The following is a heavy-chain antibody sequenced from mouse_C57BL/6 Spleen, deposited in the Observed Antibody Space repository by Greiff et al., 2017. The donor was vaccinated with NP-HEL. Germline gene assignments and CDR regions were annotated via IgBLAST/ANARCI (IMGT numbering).Heavy chain of an antibody. CDR2: IDPENGDT. Sequence: EVQLQQSGAELVRPGASVKLSCTASGFNIKDDYMHWVKQRPEQGLEWIGWIDPENGDTEYASKFQGKATITADTSSNTVYLELSSLTSEDTAVDYCTSRKYYGSSPWYCDVWGTGTTVTVSS. CDR1: GFNIKDDY. J-gene: IGHJ1*03. CDR3: TSRKYYGSSPWYCDV. V-gene: IGHV14-4*01. D-gene: IGHD1-1*01.